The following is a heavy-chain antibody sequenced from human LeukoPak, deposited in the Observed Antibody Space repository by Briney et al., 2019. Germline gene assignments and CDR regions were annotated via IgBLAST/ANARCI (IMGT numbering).Heavy chain of an antibody. CDR1: GYTFTSYY. J-gene: IGHJ4*02. CDR3: ARVVAVAGTSDY. Sequence: GASVKVSCKASGYTFTSYYIHWVRQAPGQGLEWMGIINPSGGSTSYAQKFQGRVTMTRDTSTSTVYMELSSLRSEDTAVYYCARVVAVAGTSDYWGQGTLVTVSS. CDR2: INPSGGST. D-gene: IGHD6-19*01. V-gene: IGHV1-46*01.